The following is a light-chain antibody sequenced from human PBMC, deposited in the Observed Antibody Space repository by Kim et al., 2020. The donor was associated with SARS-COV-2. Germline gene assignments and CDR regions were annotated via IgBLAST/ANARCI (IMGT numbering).Light chain of an antibody. V-gene: IGLV3-19*01. CDR1: SLRRYY. J-gene: IGLJ2*01. Sequence: SSELTQDPAVSVALGQTVRITCQGDSLRRYYASWYQQKPGQAPVLVIYGQNNRPSGISDRFSGSSSGNTASLTISGAQAEDEADFYCQSRDSGGNVLFGGGTKVTVL. CDR2: GQN. CDR3: QSRDSGGNVL.